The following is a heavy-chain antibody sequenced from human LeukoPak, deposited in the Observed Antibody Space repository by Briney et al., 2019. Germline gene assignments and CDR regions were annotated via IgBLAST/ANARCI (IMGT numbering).Heavy chain of an antibody. J-gene: IGHJ6*03. CDR2: IYSGGNT. D-gene: IGHD4-17*01. V-gene: IGHV3-53*01. CDR3: AKDCTYDYGDYFGLRVDYYYMDV. Sequence: GGSLRLSCTVSGFTVSSNSWSWVRQAPGKGLEWVSFIYSGGNTHYSDSVKGRFTISRDNSKNTLYLQMNSLRAEDTAVYYCAKDCTYDYGDYFGLRVDYYYMDVWGKGTTVTVSS. CDR1: GFTVSSNS.